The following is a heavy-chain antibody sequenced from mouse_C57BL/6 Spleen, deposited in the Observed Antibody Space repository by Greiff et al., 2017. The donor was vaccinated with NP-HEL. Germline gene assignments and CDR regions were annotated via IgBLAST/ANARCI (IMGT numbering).Heavy chain of an antibody. D-gene: IGHD1-1*02. J-gene: IGHJ4*01. Sequence: EVKLLESGPELVKPGASVKISCKASGYSFTGYYMNWVKQSPEKSLEWIGEINPSTGGTTYNQKFKAKATLTVDKSSSTAYMQLKSLTSEESAVYYCARILSDAMDYWGQGTSVTVSS. V-gene: IGHV1-42*01. CDR2: INPSTGGT. CDR1: GYSFTGYY. CDR3: ARILSDAMDY.